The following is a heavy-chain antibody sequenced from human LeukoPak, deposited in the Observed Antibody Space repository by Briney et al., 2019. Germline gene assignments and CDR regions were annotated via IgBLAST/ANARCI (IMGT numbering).Heavy chain of an antibody. CDR1: GFIVSSKY. Sequence: GGSLRLSCAASGFIVSSKYMSWVRQAPGKGLEWVSIFFSGDSTYYADSVKGRFTISRDNSKNTVYLQMNSLSAEDTAVYYGARVGAVAAADCWGQGTLVTVSS. D-gene: IGHD6-19*01. V-gene: IGHV3-66*01. CDR3: ARVGAVAAADC. CDR2: FFSGDST. J-gene: IGHJ4*02.